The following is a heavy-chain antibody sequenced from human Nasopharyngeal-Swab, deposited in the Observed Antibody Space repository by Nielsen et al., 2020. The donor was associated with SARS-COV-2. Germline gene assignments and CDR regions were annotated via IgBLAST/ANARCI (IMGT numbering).Heavy chain of an antibody. D-gene: IGHD5-12*01. CDR1: GFTFSSYE. V-gene: IGHV3-48*03. CDR3: AKDRDSGDDSDDYYHYYGMDV. J-gene: IGHJ6*02. Sequence: GGSLRLSCAASGFTFSSYEMNWVRQAPGKGLEWVSYISSSGSTIYYADSVKGRFTISRDNAKNSLYLQMNSLRAEDTAVYYCAKDRDSGDDSDDYYHYYGMDVWGQGTTVTVFS. CDR2: ISSSGSTI.